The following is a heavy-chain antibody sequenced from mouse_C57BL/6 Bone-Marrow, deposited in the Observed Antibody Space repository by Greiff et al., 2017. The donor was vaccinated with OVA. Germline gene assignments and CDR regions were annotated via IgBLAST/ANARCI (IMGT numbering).Heavy chain of an antibody. CDR3: TTEATPGGDYYAMDY. V-gene: IGHV14-4*01. CDR2: IDPENGDT. Sequence: VQLQQSGAELVRPGASVKLSCTASGFTIKDDYMHWVKQRPEQGLEWIGWIDPENGDTEYASKFQGKATITADTSSNTAYLQLSSLTSEDTAVDYCTTEATPGGDYYAMDYWGQGTSVTVSS. CDR1: GFTIKDDY. J-gene: IGHJ4*01. D-gene: IGHD3-2*02.